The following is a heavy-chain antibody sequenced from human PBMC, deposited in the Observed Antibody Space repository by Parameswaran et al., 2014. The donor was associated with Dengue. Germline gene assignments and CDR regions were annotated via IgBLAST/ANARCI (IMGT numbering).Heavy chain of an antibody. CDR3: ARDLRGYSYGDFDY. J-gene: IGHJ4*02. V-gene: IGHV1-18*01. D-gene: IGHD5-18*01. CDR2: ISAYNGNT. Sequence: WVRQAPGQGLEWMGWISAYNGNTNYAQKLQGRVTMTTDTSTSTAYMELRSLRSDDTAVYYCARDLRGYSYGDFDYWGQGTLVTVSS.